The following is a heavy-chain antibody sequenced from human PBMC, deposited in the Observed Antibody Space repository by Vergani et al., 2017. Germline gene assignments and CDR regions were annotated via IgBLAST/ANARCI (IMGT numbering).Heavy chain of an antibody. J-gene: IGHJ4*02. CDR3: AKTYYYDSSGYYYPFDY. D-gene: IGHD3-22*01. Sequence: EVQLVESGGGLVKPGGSLRLSCAASGFTFSSYSMNWVRQAPGKGLEWVSAISGSGGSTYYADSVKGRFTISRDNSKNTLYLQMNSLRAEDTAVYYCAKTYYYDSSGYYYPFDYWGQGTLVTVSS. CDR1: GFTFSSYS. V-gene: IGHV3-23*04. CDR2: ISGSGGST.